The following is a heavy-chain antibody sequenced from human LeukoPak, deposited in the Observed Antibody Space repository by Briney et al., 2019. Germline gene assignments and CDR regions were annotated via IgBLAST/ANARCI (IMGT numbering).Heavy chain of an antibody. CDR3: ARDSITGTSYYYYGMDG. CDR2: ISYDGSNK. CDR1: GFTFSSYA. J-gene: IGHJ6*02. D-gene: IGHD1-7*01. Sequence: GRSLRLSCAASGFTFSSYAMHWVRQAPGKGLEWVTVISYDGSNKYYADSVKGRFTISRDNSKNTLYLQMNSLRPEDTAVYYCARDSITGTSYYYYGMDGWGQGTTVTVSS. V-gene: IGHV3-30-3*01.